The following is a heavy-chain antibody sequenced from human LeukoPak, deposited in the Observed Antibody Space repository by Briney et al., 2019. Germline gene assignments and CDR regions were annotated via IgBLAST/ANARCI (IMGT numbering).Heavy chain of an antibody. CDR2: IKQDGSEK. CDR3: ARNPSAGVTAYYYYMDV. V-gene: IGHV3-7*01. CDR1: GFTFSSYW. J-gene: IGHJ6*03. D-gene: IGHD2-21*02. Sequence: SGGSLRLFCAASGFTFSSYWMSWVRQAPGKGLEWVANIKQDGSEKYYVDSVKGRFTISRDNAKNSLYLQMNSLRAEDTAVYYCARNPSAGVTAYYYYMDVWGKGTTVTVSS.